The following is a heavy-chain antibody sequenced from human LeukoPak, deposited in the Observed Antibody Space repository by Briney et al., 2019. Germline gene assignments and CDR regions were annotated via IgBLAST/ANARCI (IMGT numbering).Heavy chain of an antibody. CDR3: AKDRDGGSTTTAKGFDY. J-gene: IGHJ4*02. CDR2: ISASGGST. D-gene: IGHD1-26*01. CDR1: GFTFSSYA. V-gene: IGHV3-23*01. Sequence: GGSLRLSCAASGFTFSSYAMSWVRQAPGKGLEWVSAISASGGSTFYADSVKGRFTISRDNSKYTLFLQMNSLRAEDTAVYYCAKDRDGGSTTTAKGFDYWGQGTLVTVSS.